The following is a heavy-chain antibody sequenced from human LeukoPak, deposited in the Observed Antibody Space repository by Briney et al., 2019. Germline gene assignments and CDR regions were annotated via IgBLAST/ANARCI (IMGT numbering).Heavy chain of an antibody. CDR2: IYYSGST. J-gene: IGHJ3*02. CDR3: ARDPGADYYDSSGYVTDAFDI. V-gene: IGHV4-39*07. Sequence: PSETLSLTCTVSGGSISSSSYYWGWIRQPPVKGLEWIGSIYYSGSTYYNPSLKSRVTISVDTSKNQFSLKLSSVTAADTAVYYCARDPGADYYDSSGYVTDAFDIWGQGTMVTVSS. CDR1: GGSISSSSYY. D-gene: IGHD3-22*01.